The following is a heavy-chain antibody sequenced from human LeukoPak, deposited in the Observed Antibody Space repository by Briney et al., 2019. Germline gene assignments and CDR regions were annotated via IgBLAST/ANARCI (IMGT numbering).Heavy chain of an antibody. CDR2: ISGSGGHT. Sequence: GGSLRLSCAASGFTFSSYAMNWVRQAPGKGLEWVSGISGSGGHTYYADSVKGRFTISRDNSKNTLSLQMNSLRVEDTAIYYCAKPTYRGAISYAYYYYVMDVWGKGSTVTVS. CDR1: GFTFSSYA. J-gene: IGHJ6*04. V-gene: IGHV3-23*01. D-gene: IGHD3-10*01. CDR3: AKPTYRGAISYAYYYYVMDV.